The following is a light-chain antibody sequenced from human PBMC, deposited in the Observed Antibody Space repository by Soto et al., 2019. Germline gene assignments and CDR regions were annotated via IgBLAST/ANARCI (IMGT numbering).Light chain of an antibody. Sequence: EIVLTQSPGTLSLSPGERATLSCRASQSVSNTYLAWYQHKPGQAPRLLIYGASDRAPGIPDRFSGSGSVTDFTLTISSLEPEDFALYYCQQYGTSPVTFGQGTKLEIK. V-gene: IGKV3-20*01. CDR2: GAS. J-gene: IGKJ2*01. CDR1: QSVSNTY. CDR3: QQYGTSPVT.